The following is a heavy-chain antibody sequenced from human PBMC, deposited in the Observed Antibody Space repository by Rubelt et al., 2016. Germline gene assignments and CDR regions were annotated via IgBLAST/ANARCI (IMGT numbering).Heavy chain of an antibody. CDR3: ATGWMITNLDH. J-gene: IGHJ4*02. Sequence: QVQLQQWGAGLLKPSETLSLTCAVYGGSFSGYYWSWIRQPPGKGLEWIGYIHYSGRTYYNPSLKSRVIFSVDTTRNQFSLNLISVTAADTAVYYCATGWMITNLDHWGQGTLVAVSS. CDR1: GGSFSGYY. D-gene: IGHD3-16*01. V-gene: IGHV4-34*01. CDR2: IHYSGRT.